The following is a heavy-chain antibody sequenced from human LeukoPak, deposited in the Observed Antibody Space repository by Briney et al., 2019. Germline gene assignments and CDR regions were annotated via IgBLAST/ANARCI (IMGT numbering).Heavy chain of an antibody. D-gene: IGHD6-13*01. CDR2: INHSGST. Sequence: SETLSLTCAVYGGSFSGYYWSWIRQPPGKGLEWIGEINHSGSTNYNPSLKSRVTISVDTSKNQFSLKLRSVTAADTAVYYCARLGSSGWYNWFDPWGQGTLVTVSS. CDR1: GGSFSGYY. CDR3: ARLGSSGWYNWFDP. V-gene: IGHV4-34*01. J-gene: IGHJ5*02.